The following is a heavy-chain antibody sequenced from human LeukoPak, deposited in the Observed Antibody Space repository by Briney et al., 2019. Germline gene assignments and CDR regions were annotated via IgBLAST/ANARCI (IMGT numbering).Heavy chain of an antibody. D-gene: IGHD6-13*01. CDR1: GGSFSGYY. J-gene: IGHJ4*02. Sequence: SETLSLTCAVYGGSFSGYYWSWIRQPPGKGLEWIGEINHSGSTNYNPSLKSRVTISVDTSKNQFSLKLSSVTAADTAVYYCARGSSSWYRRSLYYFDYWGQGTLVTVSS. CDR3: ARGSSSWYRRSLYYFDY. V-gene: IGHV4-34*01. CDR2: INHSGST.